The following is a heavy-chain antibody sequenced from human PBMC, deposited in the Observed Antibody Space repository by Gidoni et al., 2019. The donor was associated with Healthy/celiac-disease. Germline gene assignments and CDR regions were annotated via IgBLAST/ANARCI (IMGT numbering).Heavy chain of an antibody. J-gene: IGHJ5*02. V-gene: IGHV3-53*01. CDR2: IYSGGST. D-gene: IGHD3-10*01. CDR1: GFTVSSKY. CDR3: ARVFRGGDWFDP. Sequence: EMHLVESGGGLIQPWWSLRFSCAASGFTVSSKYMSWVRQAPGKGLDCVSVIYSGGSTYYADSVKGRFTISRDNSKNTLYLQMNSLRAEDTAVYYCARVFRGGDWFDPWGQGTLVTVSS.